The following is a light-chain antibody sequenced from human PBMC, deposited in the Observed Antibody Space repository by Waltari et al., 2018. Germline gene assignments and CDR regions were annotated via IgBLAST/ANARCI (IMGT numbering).Light chain of an antibody. J-gene: IGKJ1*01. V-gene: IGKV1-5*03. CDR1: QSITNW. Sequence: DIQMTQSPSTLSASVGDRVTITCRASQSITNWLAWYQQKPGKAPKLLIYKASNLESGVPSRFSGSGSGTEFTLTISSLQPDDFATYYCQQYDNYWTFGQGTKVAIK. CDR2: KAS. CDR3: QQYDNYWT.